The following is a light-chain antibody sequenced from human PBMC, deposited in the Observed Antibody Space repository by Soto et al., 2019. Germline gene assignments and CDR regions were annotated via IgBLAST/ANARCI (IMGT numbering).Light chain of an antibody. CDR3: QQWGPFPHT. Sequence: EIVLTQFPGALSLSPGERVTLSCRASQTVSNRYLAWYQQKSGQAPKFLIYGASNRATGIPDRFSGSGSGTNFTLTISRLEAEDVAVYYCQQWGPFPHTFGGGTKVEIK. V-gene: IGKV3-20*01. CDR1: QTVSNRY. CDR2: GAS. J-gene: IGKJ4*01.